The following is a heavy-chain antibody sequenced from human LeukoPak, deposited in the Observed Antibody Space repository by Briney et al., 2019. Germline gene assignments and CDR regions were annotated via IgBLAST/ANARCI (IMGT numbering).Heavy chain of an antibody. CDR3: ARGSSGGTSSPLDY. D-gene: IGHD2-15*01. CDR1: GYTFTGYH. J-gene: IGHJ4*02. V-gene: IGHV1-2*02. CDR2: INPNSGGT. Sequence: ASVKVSCKASGYTFTGYHMHWVRQAPGQGLEWMGWINPNSGGTNYAQKFQGRVTMTRDTSISTAYMELSRLKSDDTAVYYCARGSSGGTSSPLDYWGQGTLVTVSS.